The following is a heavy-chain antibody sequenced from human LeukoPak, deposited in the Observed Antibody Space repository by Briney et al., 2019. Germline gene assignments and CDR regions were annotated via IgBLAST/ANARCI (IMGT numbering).Heavy chain of an antibody. CDR2: IIPILGIA. CDR3: AKKTGTNWFDP. J-gene: IGHJ5*02. V-gene: IGHV1-69*04. CDR1: GGTFSSCA. D-gene: IGHD7-27*01. Sequence: SVKVSCKASGGTFSSCAISWVRQAPGQGLEWMGRIIPILGIANYAQKFQGRVTITADKSTSTAYMELSSLRSEDTAVYYCAKKTGTNWFDPWGQGTLVTVSS.